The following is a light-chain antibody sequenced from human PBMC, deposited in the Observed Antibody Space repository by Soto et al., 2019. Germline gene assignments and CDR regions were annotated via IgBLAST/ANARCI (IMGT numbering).Light chain of an antibody. CDR3: QQYGSSPGT. Sequence: DIVLTQSPCTLSLSPGERATLSCRASQSVSSTYLAWYQQKPGQAPRLLIFGASSRATGIPDRFSGSGSGTDFTLTISRLEPEDSAVYYCQQYGSSPGTFGPGTKVDIK. CDR2: GAS. J-gene: IGKJ3*01. V-gene: IGKV3-20*01. CDR1: QSVSSTY.